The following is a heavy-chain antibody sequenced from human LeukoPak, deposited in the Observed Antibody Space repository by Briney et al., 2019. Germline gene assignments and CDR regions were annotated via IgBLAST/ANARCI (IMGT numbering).Heavy chain of an antibody. CDR2: IYHSRST. Sequence: SETLSLTCIVSGYSISSGYYWDWIRQPPGKGPEWIGNIYHSRSTYYNPSLKSRVTISVDTSKNQFSLKLNSVTAADTAVYYCAKNSGYYHPYYIDSWGQGTLVTVSS. CDR3: AKNSGYYHPYYIDS. D-gene: IGHD3-22*01. V-gene: IGHV4-38-2*02. CDR1: GYSISSGYY. J-gene: IGHJ4*02.